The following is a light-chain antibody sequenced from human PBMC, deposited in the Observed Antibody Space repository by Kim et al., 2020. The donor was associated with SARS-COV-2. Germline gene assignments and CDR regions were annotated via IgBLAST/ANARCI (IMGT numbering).Light chain of an antibody. J-gene: IGKJ4*01. CDR1: QSISSW. CDR2: KAY. Sequence: ASVGDRGTITCRASQSISSWLAWYQQKPEKAPKLLIYKAYSLESGVPSRFSGSGSGTEFTLTISSLQPDDFATYYCQQYNSYSLTFGGGTKVDIK. V-gene: IGKV1-5*03. CDR3: QQYNSYSLT.